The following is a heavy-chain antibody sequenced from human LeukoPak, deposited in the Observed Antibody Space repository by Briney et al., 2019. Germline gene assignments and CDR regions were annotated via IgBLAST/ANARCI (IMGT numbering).Heavy chain of an antibody. CDR3: ASDYSNYYYGMDV. Sequence: GASVTVSCKASGYTFTGYYMHWVRQAPGQGPEWMGWINPNSGGTNYAQKFQGRVTMTRDTSISTAYMELSRLRSDDTAVYYCASDYSNYYYGMDVWGQGTTVTVSS. D-gene: IGHD4-11*01. V-gene: IGHV1-2*02. CDR1: GYTFTGYY. CDR2: INPNSGGT. J-gene: IGHJ6*02.